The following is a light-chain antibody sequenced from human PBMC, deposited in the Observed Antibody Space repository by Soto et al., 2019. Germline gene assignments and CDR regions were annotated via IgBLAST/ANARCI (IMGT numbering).Light chain of an antibody. CDR2: DAS. CDR1: TGDVGAYNF. V-gene: IGLV2-11*01. Sequence: QPALTQPRSVSGSPGQSVTISCTGTTGDVGAYNFVSWYQLHPGKAPKLMIYDASKRPSGVPDRFSASKSGNTASLTISGLQAEDEADYYCCSYAGSFTWVFGGGTKLTVL. J-gene: IGLJ3*02. CDR3: CSYAGSFTWV.